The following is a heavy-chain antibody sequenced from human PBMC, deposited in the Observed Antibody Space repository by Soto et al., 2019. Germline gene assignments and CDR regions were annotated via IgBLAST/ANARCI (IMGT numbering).Heavy chain of an antibody. Sequence: QITLKESGPTLVKPTQPLTLTCTFSGVSLTTRGVGVGWIRQPPGKALECLALIYWDDDKRYSPSLRSRLTITKDTSKNQVVLTMTNMDPVDTATYYCAHRRDGDRPFDYGGQGTLVTVSS. CDR2: IYWDDDK. V-gene: IGHV2-5*02. J-gene: IGHJ4*02. CDR3: AHRRDGDRPFDY. D-gene: IGHD4-17*01. CDR1: GVSLTTRGVG.